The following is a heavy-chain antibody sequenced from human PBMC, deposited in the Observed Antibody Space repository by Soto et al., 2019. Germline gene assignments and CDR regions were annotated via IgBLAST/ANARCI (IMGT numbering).Heavy chain of an antibody. Sequence: ASVKVSCKASGYTFTSYGISWVRQAPGQGLEWMGWISAYNGNTNYAQKLQGRVTMTTDTSTSTAYMELSSLRSEDTAVYYCARDPLREVTTMGGFPDYYYYGMDVWGQGTTVTVSS. J-gene: IGHJ6*02. D-gene: IGHD4-4*01. CDR2: ISAYNGNT. CDR1: GYTFTSYG. CDR3: ARDPLREVTTMGGFPDYYYYGMDV. V-gene: IGHV1-18*01.